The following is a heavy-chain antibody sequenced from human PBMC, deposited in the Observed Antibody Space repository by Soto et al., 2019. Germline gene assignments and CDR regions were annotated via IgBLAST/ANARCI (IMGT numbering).Heavy chain of an antibody. D-gene: IGHD3-22*01. V-gene: IGHV3-48*01. CDR2: ISSSSSTI. CDR3: ARGYYDSSGYYWIFDY. J-gene: IGHJ4*02. Sequence: GGSLRLSCAASGFTFSSYSMNWVRQAPGKGLEWVSYISSSSSTIYYADSVKGRFTISRDNAKNSLYLQMNSLRAEDTAVYYCARGYYDSSGYYWIFDYWGQGTLVTVSS. CDR1: GFTFSSYS.